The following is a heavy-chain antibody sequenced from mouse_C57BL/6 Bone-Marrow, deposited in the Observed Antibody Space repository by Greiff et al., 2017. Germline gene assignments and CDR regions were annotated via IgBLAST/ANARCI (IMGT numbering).Heavy chain of an antibody. V-gene: IGHV1-80*01. CDR2: IYPGDGDT. CDR3: ARDTTVVARYFEV. J-gene: IGHJ1*03. CDR1: GYAFSSYW. D-gene: IGHD1-1*01. Sequence: VQLQQSGAELVKPGASVKISCKASGYAFSSYWMNWVKQRPGKGLEWIGQIYPGDGDTNYNGKFKGKATLTADKSSSAAYMQLSRLTSEDSAVSCCARDTTVVARYFEVWGTGTTVTVSS.